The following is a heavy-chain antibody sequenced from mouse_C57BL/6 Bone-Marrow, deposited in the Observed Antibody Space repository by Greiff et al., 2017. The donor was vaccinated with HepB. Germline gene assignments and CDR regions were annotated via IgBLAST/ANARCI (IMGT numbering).Heavy chain of an antibody. CDR2: IRSKSNNYAT. J-gene: IGHJ4*01. D-gene: IGHD1-1*01. V-gene: IGHV10-1*01. Sequence: EVMLVESGGGLVQPKGSLKLSCAASGFSFNTYAMNWVRQAPGKGLEWVARIRSKSNNYATYYADSVKDRFTISRDDSESMLYLQMNNLKTEDTAMYCCVRPTLLRGYAMDYWGQGTSVTVSS. CDR3: VRPTLLRGYAMDY. CDR1: GFSFNTYA.